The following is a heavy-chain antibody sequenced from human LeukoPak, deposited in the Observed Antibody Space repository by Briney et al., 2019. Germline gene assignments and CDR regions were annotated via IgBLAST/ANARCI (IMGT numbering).Heavy chain of an antibody. CDR3: ARIAAAGIDY. V-gene: IGHV4-61*02. J-gene: IGHJ4*02. D-gene: IGHD6-13*01. CDR2: IYTSGST. Sequence: SETLSLTCTVSGGSISSGSYYWSWIRQPAGKGLEWIGRIYTSGSTNYNPSLKSRVTISVGTSKNQFSLKLSSVTAADTAVYYCARIAAAGIDYWGQGTLVTVSS. CDR1: GGSISSGSYY.